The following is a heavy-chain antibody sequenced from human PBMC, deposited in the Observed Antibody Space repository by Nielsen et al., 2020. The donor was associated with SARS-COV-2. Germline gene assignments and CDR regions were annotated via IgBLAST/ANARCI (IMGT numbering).Heavy chain of an antibody. V-gene: IGHV1-2*06. CDR2: INPNSGGT. D-gene: IGHD5-12*01. J-gene: IGHJ6*02. CDR3: ARDPGYYIVVATIEAYYGMDV. Sequence: ASVKVSCKASGYTFTGYYMHWVRQAPGQGLEWMGRINPNSGGTNYAQKFQGRVTMTRDTSISTAYMELSRLRSDDTAVYYCARDPGYYIVVATIEAYYGMDVWGQGTTVTVSS. CDR1: GYTFTGYY.